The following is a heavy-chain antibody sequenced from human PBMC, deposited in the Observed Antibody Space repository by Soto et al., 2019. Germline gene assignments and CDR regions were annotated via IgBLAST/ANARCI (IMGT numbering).Heavy chain of an antibody. CDR3: AKDRLAAAGTGTYYYGMDV. CDR1: GFTFSSYA. CDR2: IRYDGSST. V-gene: IGHV3-23*01. D-gene: IGHD6-13*01. J-gene: IGHJ6*02. Sequence: GGSLRLSCAASGFTFSSYAMSWVRQAPGKGLEWVSAIRYDGSSTYYADSVKGRFTISRDNSKNTLYLQMNSLRAEDTAVYYCAKDRLAAAGTGTYYYGMDVWGQGTTVTVSS.